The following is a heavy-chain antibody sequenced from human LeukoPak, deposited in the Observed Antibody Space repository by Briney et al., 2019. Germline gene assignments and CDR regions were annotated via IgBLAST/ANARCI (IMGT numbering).Heavy chain of an antibody. J-gene: IGHJ1*01. CDR1: GFTFSSYA. D-gene: IGHD3-10*01. V-gene: IGHV3-30*04. CDR2: ISYDGSNK. Sequence: GRSLRLSCAASGFTFSSYAMHWVRQAPGKGLEWVAVISYDGSNKYYADSVRGRFTISRDNAKNSLYLQMNSLRAEDTAVYYCARDFSPYYYGSGSYPKHWGQGTLVTVSS. CDR3: ARDFSPYYYGSGSYPKH.